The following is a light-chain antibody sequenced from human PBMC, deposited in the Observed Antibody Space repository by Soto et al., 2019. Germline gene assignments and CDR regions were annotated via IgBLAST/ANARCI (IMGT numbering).Light chain of an antibody. Sequence: SYALTQPLSVSVALGQTARITCGGNNIGSKNVHWYQQKPGQAPVLVIYRDSNRPSGIPERFSGSNSGNTATLTISRAQAGDEADYYCQVWDSSKGVFGTGTKVTVL. CDR1: NIGSKN. J-gene: IGLJ1*01. CDR2: RDS. V-gene: IGLV3-9*01. CDR3: QVWDSSKGV.